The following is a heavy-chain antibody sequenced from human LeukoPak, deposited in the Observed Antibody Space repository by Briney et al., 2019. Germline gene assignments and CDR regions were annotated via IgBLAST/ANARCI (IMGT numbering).Heavy chain of an antibody. J-gene: IGHJ4*02. D-gene: IGHD3-10*01. CDR2: ISSSSSYI. CDR1: GFTLSSYS. Sequence: GGSLRLSCAASGFTLSSYSMNWVRQAPGKGLEWVSSISSSSSYIYYADSVKGRFTISRDNAKNSLYLQMNSLRAEDTAVYYCARDRYYYGSGFDYWGQGTLVTVSS. CDR3: ARDRYYYGSGFDY. V-gene: IGHV3-21*01.